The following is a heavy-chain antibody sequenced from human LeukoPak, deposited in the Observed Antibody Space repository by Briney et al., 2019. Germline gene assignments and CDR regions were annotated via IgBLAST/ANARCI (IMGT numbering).Heavy chain of an antibody. CDR1: GYTFTSYY. J-gene: IGHJ6*03. Sequence: ASVKVSCKASGYTFTSYYMHWVRQAPGQGLEWMGIINPSGGSTSYAQKFQGRVTMTRDTSISTAYMELSRLRSDDTAVYYCAREVGENAEMATITDYYYMDVWGKGTTVTVSS. CDR2: INPSGGST. CDR3: AREVGENAEMATITDYYYMDV. V-gene: IGHV1-46*01. D-gene: IGHD5-24*01.